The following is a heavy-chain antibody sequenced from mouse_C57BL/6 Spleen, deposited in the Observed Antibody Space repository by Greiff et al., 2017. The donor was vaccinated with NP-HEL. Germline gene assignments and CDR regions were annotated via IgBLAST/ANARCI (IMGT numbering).Heavy chain of an antibody. Sequence: VKLQQPGAELVMPGASVKLSCKASGYTFTSYWMHWVKQRPGQGLEWIGEIDPSDSYTNYTQKFKGKSTLTVDKSSSTAYMQLSSLTSEDSAVYYCARNAMDYWGQGTSVTVSS. CDR2: IDPSDSYT. V-gene: IGHV1-69*01. J-gene: IGHJ4*01. CDR1: GYTFTSYW. CDR3: ARNAMDY.